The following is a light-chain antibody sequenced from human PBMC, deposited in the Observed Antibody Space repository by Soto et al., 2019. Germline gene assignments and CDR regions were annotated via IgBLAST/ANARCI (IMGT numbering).Light chain of an antibody. CDR2: DGS. J-gene: IGLJ1*01. Sequence: QSVLTQPASVSGSPGQSITISCTGTSSDVGSYNLVSWYQQHPGKAPKLMIYDGSKRPSGVSNRFSCSKSGNTAALTISGLQAEDEADYYCCSYAGSSSYVFGTGTKLTVL. V-gene: IGLV2-23*01. CDR3: CSYAGSSSYV. CDR1: SSDVGSYNL.